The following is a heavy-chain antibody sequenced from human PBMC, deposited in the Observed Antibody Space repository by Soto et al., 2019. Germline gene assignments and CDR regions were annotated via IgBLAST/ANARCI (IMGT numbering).Heavy chain of an antibody. D-gene: IGHD6-13*01. CDR2: INPDGSAT. CDR3: ARGPLSLYSADFR. J-gene: IGHJ4*02. CDR1: GFTFSSYW. Sequence: HPGGSLRLSCAASGFTFSSYWMHWVRQAPGKGLVWVSRINPDGSATNYADSVKGRFTISRDNAKNTLYLQMNSLRAEDTAVFYCARGPLSLYSADFRWGRGTPVTVSS. V-gene: IGHV3-74*01.